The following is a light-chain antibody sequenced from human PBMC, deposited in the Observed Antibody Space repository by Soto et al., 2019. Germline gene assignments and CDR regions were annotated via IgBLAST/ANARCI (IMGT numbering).Light chain of an antibody. J-gene: IGKJ5*01. CDR2: DTS. CDR1: QSLSSN. V-gene: IGKV3-11*01. Sequence: EIVLTQFPATLSVSPGETATLTCRASQSLSSNLAWYQQRRGQAPRLLMFDTSTRASGTPARFSGSGSGTEFTLTISSLEPEDSAVYYCQQRHMWPITFGQGTRLEIK. CDR3: QQRHMWPIT.